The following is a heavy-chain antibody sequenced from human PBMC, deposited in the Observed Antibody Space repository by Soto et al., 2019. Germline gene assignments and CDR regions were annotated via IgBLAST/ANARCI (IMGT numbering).Heavy chain of an antibody. D-gene: IGHD3-22*01. CDR1: GGTFSSYA. V-gene: IGHV1-69*01. Sequence: QVQLVQSGAEVKKPGSSVKVSCTASGGTFSSYAISWVRQAPGQGLEWMGGIIPIFGTANYAQKFQGRVTITADESTSTAYMELSSLRSEDTAVYYCARDPQLHYYDSSGYFPYWGQGTLVTVSS. CDR2: IIPIFGTA. J-gene: IGHJ4*02. CDR3: ARDPQLHYYDSSGYFPY.